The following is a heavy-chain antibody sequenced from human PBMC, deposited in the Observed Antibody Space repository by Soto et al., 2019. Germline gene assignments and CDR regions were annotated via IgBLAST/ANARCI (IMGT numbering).Heavy chain of an antibody. CDR3: ARVSAGYCSGGSCYEDY. CDR1: GYTFTSYG. D-gene: IGHD2-15*01. V-gene: IGHV1-18*01. Sequence: QVQLVQSGAEVKKPGASVKVSCKASGYTFTSYGIGWVRQAPGQGLEWMGWISAYNGNTNYAQKLQGRVTMTTDTSTSTAYMELRSLRSDDTTVYYCARVSAGYCSGGSCYEDYWGQGTLVTVSS. J-gene: IGHJ4*02. CDR2: ISAYNGNT.